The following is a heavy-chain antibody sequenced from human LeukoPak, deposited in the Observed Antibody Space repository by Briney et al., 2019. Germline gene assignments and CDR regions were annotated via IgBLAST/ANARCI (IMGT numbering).Heavy chain of an antibody. CDR1: GFTFSSYS. D-gene: IGHD2-8*01. CDR2: ISSSSSTI. V-gene: IGHV3-48*04. CDR3: ARTNGVSKFDY. J-gene: IGHJ4*02. Sequence: GGSLRLSCAASGFTFSSYSMNWVRQAPGKGLEWVSYISSSSSTIYYADSVKGRFTISRDNAKNSLYLQMNSLRAEDTAVYYCARTNGVSKFDYWGQGTLVTVSS.